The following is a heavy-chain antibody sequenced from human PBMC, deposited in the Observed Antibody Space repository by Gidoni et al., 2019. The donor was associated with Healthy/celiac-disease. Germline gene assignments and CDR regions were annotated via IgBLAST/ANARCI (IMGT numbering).Heavy chain of an antibody. CDR2: ISSDGSNK. CDR3: AKDLGLRLGELSLYRTSGEFDY. V-gene: IGHV3-30*18. J-gene: IGHJ4*02. CDR1: GFSSITCS. D-gene: IGHD3-16*02. Sequence: QVQLVESGGGLVQPGRSLRLSCAASGFSSITCSLPGVRQAPGKGVEWVAVISSDGSNKYYMDSVKGRFNISRDNSKNRLYLRMHSLRAEDTAVYFCAKDLGLRLGELSLYRTSGEFDYWGQGTLVTVSS.